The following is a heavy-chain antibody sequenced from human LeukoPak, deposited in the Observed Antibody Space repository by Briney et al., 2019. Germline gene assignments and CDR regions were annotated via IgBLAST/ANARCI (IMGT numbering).Heavy chain of an antibody. V-gene: IGHV1-24*01. CDR2: FDPEDGET. D-gene: IGHD1-14*01. J-gene: IGHJ6*02. CDR3: ARDITFPGGPLYYYYGMDV. CDR1: GYTLTELS. Sequence: ASVKVSCKVSGYTLTELSMHWVRQAPGKGLEWMGGFDPEDGETIYAQKFQGRVTMAEDTSTDTAYMELSSLRSGDTAVYYCARDITFPGGPLYYYYGMDVWGQGTTVTVSS.